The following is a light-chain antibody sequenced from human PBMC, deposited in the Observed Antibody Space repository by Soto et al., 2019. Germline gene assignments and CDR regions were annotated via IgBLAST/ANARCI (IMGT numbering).Light chain of an antibody. CDR1: QDISSY. J-gene: IGKJ1*01. Sequence: DIQMTQSPSSLSASVGDRVTITCRASQDISSYLAWYRQKPGKVPKLLIYAASTLQSGVPSRFSGSGSGTDFTLTISSLQPEDVATYFCQKYNSAPRTFGQGTKVDIK. CDR3: QKYNSAPRT. CDR2: AAS. V-gene: IGKV1-27*01.